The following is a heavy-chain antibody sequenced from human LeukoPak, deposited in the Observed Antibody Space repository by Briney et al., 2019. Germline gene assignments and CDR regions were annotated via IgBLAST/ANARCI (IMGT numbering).Heavy chain of an antibody. CDR2: IRSKAYGGTT. D-gene: IGHD3-16*01. J-gene: IGHJ5*02. Sequence: GGSLRLSCTASGFTFGDYAMSWFRQAPGKGLEWVGFIRSKAYGGTTEYAASVKGRFTISRDDSKSIAYLQMNSLKTEDTAVYYCTRAGFVPGENWFDPWGQGTLVTVSS. CDR1: GFTFGDYA. V-gene: IGHV3-49*03. CDR3: TRAGFVPGENWFDP.